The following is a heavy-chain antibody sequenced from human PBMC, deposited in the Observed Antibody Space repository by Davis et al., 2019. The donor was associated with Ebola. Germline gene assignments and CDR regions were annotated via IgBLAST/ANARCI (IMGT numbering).Heavy chain of an antibody. Sequence: GGSLRLSCAASGFTFSTYAMSWVRQAPGKGLEWVSTISGSRGSTYYADSVKGRFTISRDNSKNTLYLQMNSLRAEDTAVYYCARDRYFDWLLLEGDYYGMDVWGQGTTVTVSS. CDR3: ARDRYFDWLLLEGDYYGMDV. J-gene: IGHJ6*02. D-gene: IGHD3-9*01. V-gene: IGHV3-23*01. CDR1: GFTFSTYA. CDR2: ISGSRGST.